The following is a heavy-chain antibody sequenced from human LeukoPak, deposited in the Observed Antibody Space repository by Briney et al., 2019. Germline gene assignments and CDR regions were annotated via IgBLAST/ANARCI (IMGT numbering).Heavy chain of an antibody. V-gene: IGHV3-30-3*01. CDR3: ARDRPRSIVGATTWELFDY. J-gene: IGHJ4*02. D-gene: IGHD1-26*01. Sequence: QPGRSLRLSCAASGFTFSSYAMHWVRQAPGKGLEWVAVISYDGSNKYYADSVKGRFTISRDNSKNTLYLQMNSLRAEDTAVYYCARDRPRSIVGATTWELFDYWGQGTLVTVSS. CDR2: ISYDGSNK. CDR1: GFTFSSYA.